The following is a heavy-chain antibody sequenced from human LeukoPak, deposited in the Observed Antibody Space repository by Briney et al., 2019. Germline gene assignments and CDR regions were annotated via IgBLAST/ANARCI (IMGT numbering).Heavy chain of an antibody. CDR3: AKDRKGTAMVEGGFDY. CDR1: GFTFSSYS. V-gene: IGHV3-21*01. J-gene: IGHJ4*02. D-gene: IGHD5-18*01. CDR2: ISSGSSYI. Sequence: GGSLRLSCAASGFTFSSYSMNWVRQAPGKGLEWVSSISSGSSYIYYTDSVKGRFTLSRDNAKKSLYLQMNSLRAEDTAVYYCAKDRKGTAMVEGGFDYWGQGTLVTVSS.